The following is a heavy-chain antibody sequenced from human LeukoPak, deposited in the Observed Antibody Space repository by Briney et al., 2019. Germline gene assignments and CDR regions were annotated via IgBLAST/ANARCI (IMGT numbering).Heavy chain of an antibody. CDR1: GFTFTNYA. CDR2: INADNGNT. CDR3: AREWVWFGESRYFSY. V-gene: IGHV1-3*01. D-gene: IGHD3-10*01. J-gene: IGHJ4*02. Sequence: GSVEVSCKASGFTFTNYAMHWVRQAPGQRLEWMAWINADNGNTKYSPKFQGRVTITRDTSASTVYMELSSLTSEDTAVYYCAREWVWFGESRYFSYWGQGTLVTVSS.